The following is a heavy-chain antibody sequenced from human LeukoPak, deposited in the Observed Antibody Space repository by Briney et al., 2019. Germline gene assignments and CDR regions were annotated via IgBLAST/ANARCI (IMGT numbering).Heavy chain of an antibody. Sequence: ETLSLTCAVYGGSFSGYYWSWIRQPPGKGLEWIGEINHIGSTNYNPSLKSRVTISVDTSKNEFSLKLSSVTAADTAVYYCARVYSNVKGDDYWGQGTLVTVSS. V-gene: IGHV4-34*01. D-gene: IGHD4-11*01. CDR3: ARVYSNVKGDDY. J-gene: IGHJ4*02. CDR1: GGSFSGYY. CDR2: INHIGST.